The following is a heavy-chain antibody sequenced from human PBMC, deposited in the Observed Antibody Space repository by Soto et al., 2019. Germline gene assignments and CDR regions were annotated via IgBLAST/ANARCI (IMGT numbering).Heavy chain of an antibody. CDR2: IIPILGIA. CDR3: AREGYSSSWYAVGY. Sequence: QVQLVQSGAEVKKPGSSVKVSCKASGGTFSSYTISWVRQAPGQGLEWMGRIIPILGIANYAQKFQGRVAITAGKAQSTAYRELGSLRSEDTAGDCCAREGYSSSWYAVGYWGQGTLVTVSS. V-gene: IGHV1-69*08. CDR1: GGTFSSYT. J-gene: IGHJ4*02. D-gene: IGHD6-13*01.